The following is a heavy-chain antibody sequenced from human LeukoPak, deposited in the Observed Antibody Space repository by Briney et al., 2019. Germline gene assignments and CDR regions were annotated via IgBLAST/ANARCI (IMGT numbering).Heavy chain of an antibody. CDR2: INPSGGSA. V-gene: IGHV1-46*01. CDR1: GYTFTTYY. J-gene: IGHJ4*02. CDR3: ARDGQPGAHYGLKSHGFDF. Sequence: ASVKVSCKASGYTFTTYYMHWVRHAPGHGLEWMGIINPSGGSATYAQNFQGRVTMTRDTSTTTVYMELSSLRSEDTAVYYCARDGQPGAHYGLKSHGFDFWGQGTLVTVSS. D-gene: IGHD3-10*01.